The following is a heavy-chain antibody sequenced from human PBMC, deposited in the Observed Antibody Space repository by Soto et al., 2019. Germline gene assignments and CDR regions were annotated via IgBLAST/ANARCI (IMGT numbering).Heavy chain of an antibody. CDR3: ARHKPVRGSDYYYGMDV. D-gene: IGHD3-10*01. Sequence: GESLKISCKGSGYSFTIYCIGWVLQMPWKGLEWMGIIYPGDSDTRYSPSFQGQVTISADKSISTAYLQWSSLKASDTAMYYCARHKPVRGSDYYYGMDVWGQGTTVTVSS. CDR1: GYSFTIYC. V-gene: IGHV5-51*01. CDR2: IYPGDSDT. J-gene: IGHJ6*02.